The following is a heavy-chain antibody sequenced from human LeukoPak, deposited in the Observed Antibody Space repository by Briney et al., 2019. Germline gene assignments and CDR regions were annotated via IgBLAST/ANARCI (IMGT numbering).Heavy chain of an antibody. Sequence: GGSLRLSCAASGFTFSSYWMHWVRQAPGKGLVWVSRINTDGSSASYADSVKGRFTISRDNAENTLYLQMNSLRAEDTAVYYCARGSYGDYDFDYWGQGTLVTVSS. CDR1: GFTFSSYW. J-gene: IGHJ4*02. V-gene: IGHV3-74*01. D-gene: IGHD4-17*01. CDR2: INTDGSSA. CDR3: ARGSYGDYDFDY.